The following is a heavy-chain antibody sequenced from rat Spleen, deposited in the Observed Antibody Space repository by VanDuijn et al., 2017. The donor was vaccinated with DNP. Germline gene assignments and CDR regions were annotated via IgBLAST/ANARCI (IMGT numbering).Heavy chain of an antibody. CDR2: INAGSGNT. Sequence: EVQLEESGGGLVQPGRSLKLSWVASGLTFTNYGMAWVRQAPTKGLEWVAVINAGSGNTFYRDSVKGRFTISRNNAEKTVHLQMNSLRSEDTATYYCASWAPIAPISTSNYWGQGVMVTVSS. CDR3: ASWAPIAPISTSNY. CDR1: GLTFTNYG. V-gene: IGHV5S13*01. D-gene: IGHD1-2*01. J-gene: IGHJ2*01.